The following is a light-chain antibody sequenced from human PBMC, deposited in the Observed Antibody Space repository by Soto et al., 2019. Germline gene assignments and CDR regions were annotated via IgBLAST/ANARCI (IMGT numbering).Light chain of an antibody. V-gene: IGKV3-20*01. CDR1: QSLTSSY. CDR2: GAS. Sequence: EIVLTQSPGTLSLSPGERVTLSCRASQSLTSSYLAWYQQKPGQAPRLLIYGASSRATGIPDRFSGSGSGTXXTXXXXXLEPEDFAVYYCQHYESSPPSYTFGQGTKLEIK. CDR3: QHYESSPPSYT. J-gene: IGKJ2*01.